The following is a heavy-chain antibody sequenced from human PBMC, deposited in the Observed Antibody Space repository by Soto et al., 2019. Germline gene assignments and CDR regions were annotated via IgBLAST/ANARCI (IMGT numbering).Heavy chain of an antibody. CDR2: IYPGDSDT. D-gene: IGHD3-3*01. Sequence: GESLKISCKGSGYSFTSYWIGWVRQMPGKGLEWMGIIYPGDSDTRYSPSFQGQVTISADKSISTAYLQWSSLKASDTAMYYCARIPVYYDFWSGYPYHFDYWGQGTMVIVSS. CDR3: ARIPVYYDFWSGYPYHFDY. V-gene: IGHV5-51*01. CDR1: GYSFTSYW. J-gene: IGHJ4*02.